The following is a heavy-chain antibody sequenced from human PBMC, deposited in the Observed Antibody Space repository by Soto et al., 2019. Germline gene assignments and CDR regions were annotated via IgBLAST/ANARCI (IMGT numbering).Heavy chain of an antibody. D-gene: IGHD3-3*01. CDR1: GGTLSSYA. J-gene: IGHJ4*02. V-gene: IGHV1-69*13. Sequence: GASVKVSCKASGGTLSSYAISWVRQAPGQGLEWMGGIIPIFGTANYAQKFQGRVTITADESTSTAYMELSSLRSEDTAVYYCARGRYDFWSGYHTQYYFDYWGQGTLVTVSS. CDR3: ARGRYDFWSGYHTQYYFDY. CDR2: IIPIFGTA.